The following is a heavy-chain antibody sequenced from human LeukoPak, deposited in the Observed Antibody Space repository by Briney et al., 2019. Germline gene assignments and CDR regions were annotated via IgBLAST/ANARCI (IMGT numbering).Heavy chain of an antibody. D-gene: IGHD4-11*01. CDR3: ARGPTVNYYYYGMDV. J-gene: IGHJ6*04. V-gene: IGHV4-59*01. Sequence: SETLSLTCTVSGSSISSYYWSWIRQPPGKGLEWIGYIYYSGSTNYNPSLKSRVTISADTSKSQFSLKLSSVTAADTAVYYCARGPTVNYYYYGMDVWGKGTTVTVSS. CDR2: IYYSGST. CDR1: GSSISSYY.